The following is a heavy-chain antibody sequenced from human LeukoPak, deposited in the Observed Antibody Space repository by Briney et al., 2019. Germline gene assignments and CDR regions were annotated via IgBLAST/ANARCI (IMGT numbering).Heavy chain of an antibody. V-gene: IGHV4-34*01. CDR2: INHSGST. J-gene: IGHJ6*02. Sequence: SETLSLTCAVYGGSFSGYYWSWIRQPPGKGLEWIGEINHSGSTNYNPSLKSRVTISVDTSKNQFSLKLSSVTAADTAVYYCATPIFFPPGGYYYGMDVWGQGTTVTVSS. CDR3: ATPIFFPPGGYYYGMDV. CDR1: GGSFSGYY. D-gene: IGHD3-3*01.